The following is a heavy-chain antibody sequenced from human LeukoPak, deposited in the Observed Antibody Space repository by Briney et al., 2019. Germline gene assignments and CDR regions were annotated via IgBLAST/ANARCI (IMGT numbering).Heavy chain of an antibody. J-gene: IGHJ3*02. CDR2: INPSDGAT. D-gene: IGHD5-12*01. CDR1: GYTFTMYY. CDR3: AREWGDIVATRAFDI. V-gene: IGHV1-2*02. Sequence: ASVKVSCKASGYTFTMYYIHWVRQAPGQGLEWMGMINPSDGATTYAQRFQGRVTMTRDTSISTAYMELSRLRSDDTAVYYCAREWGDIVATRAFDIWGQGTMVTVSS.